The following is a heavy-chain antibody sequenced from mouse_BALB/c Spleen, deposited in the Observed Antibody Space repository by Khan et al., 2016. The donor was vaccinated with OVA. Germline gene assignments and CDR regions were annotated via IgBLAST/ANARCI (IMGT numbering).Heavy chain of an antibody. CDR2: ISTYYDDA. D-gene: IGHD1-1*02. CDR3: ARGGRFAY. V-gene: IGHV1S137*01. CDR1: GCTFTDYA. Sequence: QVQLQQSGAELVRPGVSVKISCKGSGCTFTDYAMPWVKQSPAKSLEWIGVISTYYDDAYYHQRFQGQASMTVDRSSSTAYLELARLTSEDSAIYYCARGGRFAYWGQGTLVTVSA. J-gene: IGHJ3*01.